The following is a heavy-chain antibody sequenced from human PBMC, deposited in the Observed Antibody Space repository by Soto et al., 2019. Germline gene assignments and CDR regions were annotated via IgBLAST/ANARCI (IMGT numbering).Heavy chain of an antibody. CDR3: GKEPTNWGSGWYFDL. V-gene: IGHV3-23*01. D-gene: IGHD7-27*01. CDR1: GFTFNSYA. Sequence: EVQRLESRGGLVQPGGSLRLSCAASGFTFNSYAMSWVRQASGKGLEWVSAISGSGGSTYYADSVKGRFTITRDNSKNTLYLQMNSLRAADPDVYYCGKEPTNWGSGWYFDLWGRGNLVTVSS. CDR2: ISGSGGST. J-gene: IGHJ2*01.